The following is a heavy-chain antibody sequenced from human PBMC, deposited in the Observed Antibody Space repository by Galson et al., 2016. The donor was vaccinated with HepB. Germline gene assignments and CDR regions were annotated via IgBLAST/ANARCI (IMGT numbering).Heavy chain of an antibody. CDR1: GGSISSTDFY. J-gene: IGHJ6*02. Sequence: ETLSLTCTVPGGSISSTDFYWGWIRQPPGKGLEWIGTISYSGSTYYNPSLKSRVTMSADTSKNQLSLKMSSVTAADTAVYYCARRSITTMHVWGQGTTVTVSS. V-gene: IGHV4-39*01. CDR3: ARRSITTMHV. CDR2: ISYSGST. D-gene: IGHD3-22*01.